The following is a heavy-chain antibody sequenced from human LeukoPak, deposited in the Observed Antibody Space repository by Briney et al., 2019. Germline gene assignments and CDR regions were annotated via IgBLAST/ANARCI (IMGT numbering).Heavy chain of an antibody. CDR1: GGSISSSSYY. J-gene: IGHJ4*02. D-gene: IGHD5-24*01. Sequence: SETLSLTCTVSGGSISSSSYYWGWIRQPPGKGLEWIGGIYYSGSTYYNPSLKSRVTISVDTSKNQFSLKLSSVTAADTAVYYCARRLPKWLQLFDYWGQGTLVTVSS. CDR3: ARRLPKWLQLFDY. CDR2: IYYSGST. V-gene: IGHV4-39*01.